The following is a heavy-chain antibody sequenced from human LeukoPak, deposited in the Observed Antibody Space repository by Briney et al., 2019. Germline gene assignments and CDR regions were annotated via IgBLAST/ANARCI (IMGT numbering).Heavy chain of an antibody. CDR2: IIPIFGTA. D-gene: IGHD6-13*01. Sequence: ASVKVSCKASGGTFSSYAISWVRQAPGQGLEWMGGIIPIFGTANYAQKFQGRVTITADESTSTAYMELSSLRSEDTAVYYCARGDAAAGTGVLDYWGQGTLVTVSS. J-gene: IGHJ4*02. CDR1: GGTFSSYA. CDR3: ARGDAAAGTGVLDY. V-gene: IGHV1-69*13.